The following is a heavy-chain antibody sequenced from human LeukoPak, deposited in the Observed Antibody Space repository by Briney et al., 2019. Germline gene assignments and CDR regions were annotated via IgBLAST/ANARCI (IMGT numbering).Heavy chain of an antibody. CDR1: GFTFSSYW. CDR3: ARDKYSGSSGGDY. D-gene: IGHD1-26*01. CDR2: IKQDGSEK. V-gene: IGHV3-7*01. J-gene: IGHJ4*02. Sequence: PGGSLRLSCAASGFTFSSYWMSWVRQAPGKGLEWVANIKQDGSEKYYVDSVKGRFTISRDNAKNSLYLQMNSLRAEDTAVYYCARDKYSGSSGGDYWGQGTLVTVSS.